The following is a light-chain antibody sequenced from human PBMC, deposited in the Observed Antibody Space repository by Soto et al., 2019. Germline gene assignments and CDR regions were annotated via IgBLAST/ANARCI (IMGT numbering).Light chain of an antibody. J-gene: IGKJ4*01. V-gene: IGKV1-39*01. Sequence: DIQMTHSPSSLSASVGDRVTITCRASQSISTYLNWYQQKPGKAPKLLIYAASSLESGVPLRFSGSGSGTDFTLTINTLQREDFATYYCQQSYSTPLTFGGGTKVDIK. CDR3: QQSYSTPLT. CDR1: QSISTY. CDR2: AAS.